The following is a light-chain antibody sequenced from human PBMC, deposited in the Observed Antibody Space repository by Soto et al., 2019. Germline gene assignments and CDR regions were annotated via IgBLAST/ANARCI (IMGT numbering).Light chain of an antibody. CDR3: SSYTSRSTLGV. CDR1: NSDIGGYNY. CDR2: DVS. Sequence: QSALTQPASVSGSPGQSITISCTGTNSDIGGYNYVSWYQQHPGKAPTLMIYDVSNRPSGVSYRVSGSKSRNTASLTISGLQAEGEADYYCSSYTSRSTLGVFGGGTKLTVL. J-gene: IGLJ2*01. V-gene: IGLV2-14*03.